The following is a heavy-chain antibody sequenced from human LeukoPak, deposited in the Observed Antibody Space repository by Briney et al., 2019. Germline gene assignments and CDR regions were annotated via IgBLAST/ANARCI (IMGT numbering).Heavy chain of an antibody. Sequence: SETLSLTCAVSGGSISSGGYSWSWIRQPPGTGLEWIGEINHSGSTNYNPSLKSRVTISVDTSKNQFSLKLSSVTAADTAVYYCASLMMTSGSSYGMDVWGQGTTVTVSS. D-gene: IGHD3-10*01. CDR2: INHSGST. V-gene: IGHV4-34*01. CDR1: GGSISSGGYS. J-gene: IGHJ6*02. CDR3: ASLMMTSGSSYGMDV.